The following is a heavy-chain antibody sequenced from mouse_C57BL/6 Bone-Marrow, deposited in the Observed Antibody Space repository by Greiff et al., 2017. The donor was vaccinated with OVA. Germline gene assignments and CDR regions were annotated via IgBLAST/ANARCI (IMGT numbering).Heavy chain of an antibody. Sequence: EVKLMESGGGLVQPGGSLKLSCAASGFTFSDFYMYWIRQTPEKRLEWVVFISNGGGSTYYPDTVKGRFTISRDNAKNTLYLQMSRLKSEDTAMYYCARLDAMDYWGQGTSVTVSS. CDR1: GFTFSDFY. J-gene: IGHJ4*01. CDR2: ISNGGGST. CDR3: ARLDAMDY. V-gene: IGHV5-12*01.